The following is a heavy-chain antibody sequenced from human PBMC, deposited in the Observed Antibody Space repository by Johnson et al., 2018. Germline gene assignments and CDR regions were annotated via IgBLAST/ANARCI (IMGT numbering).Heavy chain of an antibody. CDR3: ATGSLRY. D-gene: IGHD4-17*01. J-gene: IGHJ4*02. Sequence: VQLVQSGGGLVQPGGSLRLSCAASGFAFSHYWMNWVRQAPGKGLEWVANIQLDGSEKYYVDSVKGRFTISRDNAKNSLYLQMNSLRAEDTAVYYCATGSLRYWGQGTLVTVSS. V-gene: IGHV3-7*01. CDR2: IQLDGSEK. CDR1: GFAFSHYW.